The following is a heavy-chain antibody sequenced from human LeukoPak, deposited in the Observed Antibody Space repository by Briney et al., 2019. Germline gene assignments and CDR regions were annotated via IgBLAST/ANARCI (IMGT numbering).Heavy chain of an antibody. CDR1: GFTFSSYA. CDR3: AKEPDYYYDSSAGYFDL. J-gene: IGHJ2*01. Sequence: PGGSLRLPCAASGFTFSSYAMSWVRQAPGKGLEWVSAISGSGGSTYYADSVKGRFTISRDNSKNTLYLQMNSLRAEDTAVYYCAKEPDYYYDSSAGYFDLWGRGTLVTVSS. CDR2: ISGSGGST. D-gene: IGHD3-22*01. V-gene: IGHV3-23*01.